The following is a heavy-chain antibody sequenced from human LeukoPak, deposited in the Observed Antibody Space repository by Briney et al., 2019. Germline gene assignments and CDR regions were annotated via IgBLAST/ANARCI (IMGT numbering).Heavy chain of an antibody. J-gene: IGHJ4*02. CDR2: ISYDGRNK. CDR3: AKDLNYYGSGPI. D-gene: IGHD3-10*01. Sequence: GSLKLSCAASGFIFSKYGLPWFRQAPGKGLEWVAIISYDGRNKYYADSVKGRFTISRDNSKNTLYLQTNSLRAEDTAVYYCAKDLNYYGSGPIWGQGTLVTVSS. CDR1: GFIFSKYG. V-gene: IGHV3-30*18.